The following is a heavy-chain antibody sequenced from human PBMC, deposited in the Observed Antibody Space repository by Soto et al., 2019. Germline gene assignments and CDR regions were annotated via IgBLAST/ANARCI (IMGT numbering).Heavy chain of an antibody. J-gene: IGHJ6*02. CDR1: GFTFSSYS. D-gene: IGHD3-22*01. CDR3: ARDSYDSSGYYYYYYGMDV. Sequence: EVQLVESGGGLVQPGGSLRLSCAASGFTFSSYSMNWVRQAPGKGLEWVSSISSSSSYIYYADSVKGRFTISRDNAKNSLYLQMNSLRAEDTAVYYCARDSYDSSGYYYYYYGMDVWGQGTTVTVSS. V-gene: IGHV3-21*01. CDR2: ISSSSSYI.